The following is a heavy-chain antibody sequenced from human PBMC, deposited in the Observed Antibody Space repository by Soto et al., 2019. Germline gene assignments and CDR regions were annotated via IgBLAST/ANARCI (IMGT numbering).Heavy chain of an antibody. CDR3: ARGPYSDSSEWFDP. Sequence: EVQVLESGGGLGQPGGSLRLSCAASGFTFSSYAMAWVRQAPGKGLEWVSSISGRGDRTYYADSVKGRFTISRDNSKNTLSLPMNRLRAEDTALYYCARGPYSDSSEWFDPWGQGTLVTVSS. CDR1: GFTFSSYA. V-gene: IGHV3-23*01. D-gene: IGHD6-6*01. J-gene: IGHJ5*02. CDR2: ISGRGDRT.